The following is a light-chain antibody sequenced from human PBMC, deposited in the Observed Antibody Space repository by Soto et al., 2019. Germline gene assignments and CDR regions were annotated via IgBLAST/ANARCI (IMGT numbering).Light chain of an antibody. V-gene: IGKV3-20*01. Sequence: EIVLTQSPGTLSLSPGERATLSCRASQSVSSSYLAWYQQKPGQAPRLLIYGASSRATGIPDRFSGSGSGTDFTLTISSLESEDFAVYYCQQYSSSPQTFGQGTKVEIK. CDR2: GAS. CDR1: QSVSSSY. J-gene: IGKJ1*01. CDR3: QQYSSSPQT.